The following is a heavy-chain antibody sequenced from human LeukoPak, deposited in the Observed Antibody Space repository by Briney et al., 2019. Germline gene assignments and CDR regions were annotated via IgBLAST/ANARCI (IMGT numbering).Heavy chain of an antibody. J-gene: IGHJ4*02. D-gene: IGHD3-3*01. Sequence: SVKVSCKASGYTFTSYGISWVRQAPGQGLEWMGRIIPILGIANYAQKFQGRVTITADKSTSTAYMELSSLRSEDTAVYYCARDHRAYYDFWSGDYYFDYWGQGTLVTVSS. CDR1: GYTFTSYG. V-gene: IGHV1-69*04. CDR3: ARDHRAYYDFWSGDYYFDY. CDR2: IIPILGIA.